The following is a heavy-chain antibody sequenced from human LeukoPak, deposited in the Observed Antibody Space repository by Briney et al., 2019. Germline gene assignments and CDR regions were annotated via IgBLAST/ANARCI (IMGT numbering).Heavy chain of an antibody. Sequence: SETLSLTCAVYGGSFSGYYWSWIRQPPGKGLEWIGEINHSGSTNYNPSLKSRVTISVDTSKNQFSLKLSSVTAADTAVYYCARDWGRKAYYYDSSGYYFDYWGQGTLVTVSS. CDR3: ARDWGRKAYYYDSSGYYFDY. CDR2: INHSGST. CDR1: GGSFSGYY. V-gene: IGHV4-34*01. D-gene: IGHD3-22*01. J-gene: IGHJ4*02.